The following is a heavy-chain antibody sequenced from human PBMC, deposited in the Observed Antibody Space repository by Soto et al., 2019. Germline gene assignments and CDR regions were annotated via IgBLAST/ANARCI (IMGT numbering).Heavy chain of an antibody. CDR3: ARAVASIAAAATSYGGNWFDP. V-gene: IGHV1-46*01. CDR2: INPSGGST. CDR1: GYTFTSYY. D-gene: IGHD6-13*01. J-gene: IGHJ5*02. Sequence: ASVKVSCKASGYTFTSYYMHWVRQAPGQGLEWMGIINPSGGSTSYAQKFQGRVTMTGDTSTSTVYMELSSLRSEDTAVYYCARAVASIAAAATSYGGNWFDPWGQGTLVTVSS.